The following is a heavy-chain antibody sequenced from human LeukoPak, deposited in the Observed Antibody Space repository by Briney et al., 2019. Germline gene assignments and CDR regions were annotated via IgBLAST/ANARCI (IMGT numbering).Heavy chain of an antibody. CDR1: GFTFSSYA. CDR3: ARHKTGSGSYYPYYFDY. J-gene: IGHJ4*02. D-gene: IGHD3-10*01. Sequence: GSLRLSCAASGFTFSSYAMSWVRQAPGKGLEWIESIYYSGRTFTNPSLKGRVTTSVDTSKNQFSLKLSSVTAADTAVYYCARHKTGSGSYYPYYFDYWGQGTLVTASS. CDR2: IYYSGRT. V-gene: IGHV4-39*01.